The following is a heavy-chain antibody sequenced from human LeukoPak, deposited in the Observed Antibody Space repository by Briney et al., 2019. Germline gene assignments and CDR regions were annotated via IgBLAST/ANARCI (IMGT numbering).Heavy chain of an antibody. D-gene: IGHD4-17*01. CDR2: ISWNSGRL. V-gene: IGHV3-9*01. Sequence: PGGSLRLSCAASGFTFDDYAMHWVRQAPGKGLEWVSGISWNSGRLDYVDSVKGRFTISRDNAKNSLYLEMNSLRPEDTALYYFAKGTVRYGTFLYYWGQRAPCTVSS. CDR1: GFTFDDYA. CDR3: AKGTVRYGTFLYY. J-gene: IGHJ4*02.